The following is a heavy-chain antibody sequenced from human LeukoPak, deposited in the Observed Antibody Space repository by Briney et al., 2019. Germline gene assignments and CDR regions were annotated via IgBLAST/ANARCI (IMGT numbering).Heavy chain of an antibody. CDR2: VKKDESEK. D-gene: IGHD1-26*01. V-gene: IGHV3-7*01. CDR1: GFTFSNNW. Sequence: GGSLRLSCAASGFTFSNNWMTWVRQAPGKGLEWVASVKKDESEKYYVDSVKGRFTISRDNAKNSLYLQMNSLRAEDTAVYYCARERSIGSLDYWGQGTLVTVSS. CDR3: ARERSIGSLDY. J-gene: IGHJ4*02.